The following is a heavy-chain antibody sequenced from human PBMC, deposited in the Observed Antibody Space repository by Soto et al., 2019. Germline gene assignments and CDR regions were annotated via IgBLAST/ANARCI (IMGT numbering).Heavy chain of an antibody. CDR3: ASGLGYKA. V-gene: IGHV4-31*03. CDR1: GDSVSSSSYY. J-gene: IGHJ5*02. Sequence: QVQLQESGPGLVKPSQTRSLTCTVSGDSVSSSSYYWSWIRQHPGKGLEWIGYIHHSGTTYYNPSLKSRITLSVDTSTNQFSLRLSSVTAADTAVYYCASGLGYKAWGQGTLVTVSS. CDR2: IHHSGTT. D-gene: IGHD5-12*01.